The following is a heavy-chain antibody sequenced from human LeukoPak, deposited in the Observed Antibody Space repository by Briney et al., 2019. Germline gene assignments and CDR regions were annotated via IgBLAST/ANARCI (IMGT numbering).Heavy chain of an antibody. CDR2: IYSTGST. D-gene: IGHD6-13*01. CDR3: ARAGYTSTWTFDY. CDR1: GGSIRSYF. V-gene: IGHV4-4*07. J-gene: IGHJ4*02. Sequence: SETLSLTCSVSGGSIRSYFWSWIRQSAGRGLEHIGRIYSTGSTNYSPSLKSRVSMSVDTSKNQFSLTLRSVTAADTAIYYCARAGYTSTWTFDYWGQGILVTVSS.